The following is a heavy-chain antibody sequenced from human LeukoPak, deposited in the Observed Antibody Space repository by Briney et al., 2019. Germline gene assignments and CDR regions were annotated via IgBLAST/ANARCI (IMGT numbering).Heavy chain of an antibody. J-gene: IGHJ4*02. CDR2: IWYDGSNK. Sequence: PGGSLRLSCAASGFTFSSYGMHWVRQAPGKGLEWVAFIWYDGSNKYYADSVKGRFTISRDNSKNTLYVQMNSLRAEDTAVYYCAKDVGTGMVDYFDYWGQGTLATVSS. CDR3: AKDVGTGMVDYFDY. CDR1: GFTFSSYG. D-gene: IGHD5-18*01. V-gene: IGHV3-30*02.